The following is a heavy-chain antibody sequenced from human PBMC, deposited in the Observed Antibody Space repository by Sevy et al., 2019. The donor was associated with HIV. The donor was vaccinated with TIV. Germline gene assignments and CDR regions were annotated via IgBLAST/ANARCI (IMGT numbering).Heavy chain of an antibody. V-gene: IGHV3-23*01. D-gene: IGHD4-17*01. J-gene: IGHJ4*02. CDR1: GLTLNNYA. Sequence: GGSLRLSCAASGLTLNNYAVSWVRQAPGKGLEWVSLINLNGENKFYADSVKGRFTISRDNFKNMLYLEMKSLRAEDTAVYYCVLHYGDYGSGNWGQGTLVTVSS. CDR2: INLNGENK. CDR3: VLHYGDYGSGN.